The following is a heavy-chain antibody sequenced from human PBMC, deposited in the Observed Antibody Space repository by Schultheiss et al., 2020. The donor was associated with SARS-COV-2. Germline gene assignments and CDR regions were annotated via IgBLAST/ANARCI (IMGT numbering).Heavy chain of an antibody. CDR3: TRGRYFPYYYYYMDV. D-gene: IGHD3-9*01. Sequence: GGSLRLSCAASGFTFSNAWMNWVRQAPGKGLEWVGRIKSKTDGGTTDYAAPVKGRFTISRDDSKSIAYLQMNSLKTEDTAVYYCTRGRYFPYYYYYMDVWGKGTTVTVSS. CDR2: IKSKTDGGTT. V-gene: IGHV3-15*07. CDR1: GFTFSNAW. J-gene: IGHJ6*03.